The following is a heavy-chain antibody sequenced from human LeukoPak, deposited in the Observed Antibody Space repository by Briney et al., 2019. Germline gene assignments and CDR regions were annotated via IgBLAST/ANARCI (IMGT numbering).Heavy chain of an antibody. CDR1: GVSISSSNSY. CDR2: IYYSGST. Sequence: PSETLSLTCTVSGVSISSSNSYWGWIRQPPGKGLEWIGSIYYSGSTYYNPSLKSRVTISVDTSKNQFSLKLSSVTAADTAVYYCARRITMVRGVITGFDPWGQGTLVTVSS. D-gene: IGHD3-10*01. CDR3: ARRITMVRGVITGFDP. V-gene: IGHV4-39*01. J-gene: IGHJ5*02.